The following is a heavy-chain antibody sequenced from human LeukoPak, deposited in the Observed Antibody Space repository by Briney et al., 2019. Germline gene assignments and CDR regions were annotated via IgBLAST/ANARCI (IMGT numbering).Heavy chain of an antibody. CDR1: GFTFSSYS. D-gene: IGHD4-17*01. Sequence: PGGSLRLSCAASGFTFSSYSMNWVRQAPGKGLEWVSSISSSSSYIYYADSVKGRFTISRDNAKNSLYLQMNSLRAEDTAVYYCARGTVTVYYYYGMDVWGQGTTVTVSS. V-gene: IGHV3-21*04. CDR3: ARGTVTVYYYYGMDV. CDR2: ISSSSSYI. J-gene: IGHJ6*02.